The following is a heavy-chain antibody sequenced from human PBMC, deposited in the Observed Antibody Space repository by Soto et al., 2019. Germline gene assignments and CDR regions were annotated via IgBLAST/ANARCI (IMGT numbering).Heavy chain of an antibody. D-gene: IGHD3-10*01. CDR3: ARDSEGFDY. CDR2: ISYDGSNK. CDR1: GFTFSSYA. J-gene: IGHJ4*02. V-gene: IGHV3-30-3*01. Sequence: GGSLRLSCAASGFTFSSYAMHWVRQAPGKGLEWVAVISYDGSNKYYADSVKGRFTISRDNSKNTLYLQMNSLRAEDTAVYYCARDSEGFDYWGQGTLVTVSS.